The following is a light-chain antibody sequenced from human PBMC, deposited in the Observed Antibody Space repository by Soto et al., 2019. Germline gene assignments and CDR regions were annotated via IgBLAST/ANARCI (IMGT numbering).Light chain of an antibody. J-gene: IGLJ2*01. CDR1: STDIDGYKY. V-gene: IGLV2-14*01. Sequence: QSALTQPASVSGSPGQSITISCTGTSTDIDGYKYVSWYQQHPGKAPKLLIFEVSNRPSGVSNRFSGSKSGNTASLTISGLHAEDEADYSCSLYTASRVFGGGTKLTVL. CDR2: EVS. CDR3: SLYTASRV.